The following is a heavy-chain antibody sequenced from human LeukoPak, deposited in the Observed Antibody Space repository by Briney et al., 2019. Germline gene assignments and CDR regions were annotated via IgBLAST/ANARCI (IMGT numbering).Heavy chain of an antibody. V-gene: IGHV1-2*02. Sequence: ASVKVSCKCSGFTFTCYFIHWVRQAPGQGLEWMGWINPNSGGTNYAQKFQGRVTMTRDTSISTAYMELRRLRSDDTAVYYCARVLADDSMWDWGQGTLVTVSS. CDR3: ARVLADDSMWD. CDR1: GFTFTCYF. D-gene: IGHD2-8*02. CDR2: INPNSGGT. J-gene: IGHJ4*02.